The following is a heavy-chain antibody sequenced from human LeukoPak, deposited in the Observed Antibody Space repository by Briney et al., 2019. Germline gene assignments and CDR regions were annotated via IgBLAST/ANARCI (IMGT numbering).Heavy chain of an antibody. V-gene: IGHV3-7*01. CDR2: IKADGSVK. D-gene: IGHD2-21*02. J-gene: IGHJ3*01. CDR3: ARIAYCGDDCLNAFDF. CDR1: AFTFSTYW. Sequence: PGGSLRLSCAASAFTFSTYWMSWVRQAPGKGLEWVANIKADGSVKYYVDSVKGRFTISRDNAKSSLYLQMNSLRAEDTAFYYCARIAYCGDDCLNAFDFWGQGTMVTVSS.